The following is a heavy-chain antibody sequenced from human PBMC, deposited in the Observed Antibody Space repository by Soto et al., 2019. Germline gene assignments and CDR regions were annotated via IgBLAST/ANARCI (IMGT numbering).Heavy chain of an antibody. D-gene: IGHD4-17*01. V-gene: IGHV3-23*01. CDR3: AHPRGYGVFDAVEI. J-gene: IGHJ3*02. CDR1: VFTFSTYW. Sequence: PGRSLRLSCAASVFTFSTYWMSLARQAPGKGLEWVSAISSSGDGTYYAEPVMGRFTISRDNSINTLYLQMRSLRPEDTAVYYCAHPRGYGVFDAVEIWGQGTMVTVSS. CDR2: ISSSGDGT.